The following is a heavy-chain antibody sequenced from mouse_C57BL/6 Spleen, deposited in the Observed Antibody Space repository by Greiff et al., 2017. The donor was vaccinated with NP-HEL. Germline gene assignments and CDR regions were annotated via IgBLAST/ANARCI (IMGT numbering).Heavy chain of an antibody. J-gene: IGHJ4*01. Sequence: VQGVESGPGLVQPSQRLSITCTVSGFSLTSYGVHWVRQSPGKGLEWLGVIWSGGSTDYNAAFISRLSISKDNSKSQVFFKMNSLQADDTAIYYCARGTTVVAFYAMDYWGQGTSVTVSS. CDR1: GFSLTSYG. V-gene: IGHV2-2*01. CDR3: ARGTTVVAFYAMDY. D-gene: IGHD1-1*01. CDR2: IWSGGST.